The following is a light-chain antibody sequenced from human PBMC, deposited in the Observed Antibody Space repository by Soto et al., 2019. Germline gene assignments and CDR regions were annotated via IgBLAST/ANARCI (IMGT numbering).Light chain of an antibody. CDR2: KAS. CDR3: QQYNSYPWS. CDR1: QSISSW. J-gene: IGKJ1*01. V-gene: IGKV1-5*03. Sequence: DTQMTQSPSTLSASVGDRATITCRASQSISSWLAWYQQKPGKAPNLLIFKASTLESGAPSRFSGSGSGTQFTLTISSLQPDDFASYYCQQYNSYPWSFGQGTKVEIK.